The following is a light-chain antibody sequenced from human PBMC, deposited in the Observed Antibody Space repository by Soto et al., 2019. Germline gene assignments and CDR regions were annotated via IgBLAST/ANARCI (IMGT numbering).Light chain of an antibody. J-gene: IGKJ2*01. V-gene: IGKV1-39*01. CDR2: GAN. Sequence: DIQLTQSPSSLSASVGDRITITCRSSQSISRYLNWYQQRPGTAPKVLIFGANSLQSGVPSRFSGSGSGTEFTLTISSLQPEDFATYYCQQYNSYSDTFGQGTKLEIK. CDR3: QQYNSYSDT. CDR1: QSISRY.